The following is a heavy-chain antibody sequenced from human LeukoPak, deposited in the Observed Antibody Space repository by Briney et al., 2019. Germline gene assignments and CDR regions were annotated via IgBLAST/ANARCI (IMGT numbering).Heavy chain of an antibody. CDR2: VIPILGIA. D-gene: IGHD5-18*01. CDR1: GGTFSSYA. J-gene: IGHJ4*02. V-gene: IGHV1-69*04. CDR3: ARVDTAMVIDY. Sequence: SVKVSCKASGGTFSSYAISWVRQAPGQGLEWMGRVIPILGIANYAQKFQGRVTITADKSTSTAYMELSSLRSEDTAVYYCARVDTAMVIDYWGQGTLVTVSS.